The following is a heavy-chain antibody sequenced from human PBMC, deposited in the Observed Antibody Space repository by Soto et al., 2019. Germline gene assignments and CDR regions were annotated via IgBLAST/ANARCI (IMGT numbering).Heavy chain of an antibody. CDR2: ISGSGGST. CDR1: GFTFSSYA. V-gene: IGHV3-23*01. J-gene: IGHJ6*02. D-gene: IGHD3-10*01. Sequence: PGGSLRLSCAASGFTFSSYAMSWVRQAPGKGLEWVSAISGSGGSTYYADSVKGRFTISRDNSKNTLNLQMNSLRAEDTAVYYCAKGSGLLWFGELLYQYYYYYYGMDVWGQGTTVTVSS. CDR3: AKGSGLLWFGELLYQYYYYYYGMDV.